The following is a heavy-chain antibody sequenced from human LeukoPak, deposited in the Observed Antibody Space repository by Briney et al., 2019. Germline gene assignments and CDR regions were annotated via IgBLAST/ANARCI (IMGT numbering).Heavy chain of an antibody. J-gene: IGHJ1*01. CDR3: ARYGPVEFRYAFQY. CDR2: IHDRGSD. CDR1: GASITTTNFW. D-gene: IGHD3-9*01. V-gene: IGHV4-61*01. Sequence: SETLSLTGSASGASITTTNFWWTWIRQSPGRGLEWIGYIHDRGSDKYNPALEGRATLSVDASKDQFSLKLNSVTAADPAVYYCARYGPVEFRYAFQYWAQGILVSVSS.